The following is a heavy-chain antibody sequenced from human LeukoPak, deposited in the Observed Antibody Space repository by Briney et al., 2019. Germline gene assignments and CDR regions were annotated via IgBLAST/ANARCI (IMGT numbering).Heavy chain of an antibody. V-gene: IGHV3-11*01. CDR3: ARSYYYDSSGTFDC. D-gene: IGHD3-22*01. CDR1: GFTFSDYY. CDR2: ISSSGSTI. Sequence: PGGSLRLSCAASGFTFSDYYMSWIRQAPGKGLEWVSYISSSGSTIYYADSVKGRFTTSRDNAKNSLYLQMNSLRAEDTAVYYCARSYYYDSSGTFDCWGQGTLVTVSS. J-gene: IGHJ4*02.